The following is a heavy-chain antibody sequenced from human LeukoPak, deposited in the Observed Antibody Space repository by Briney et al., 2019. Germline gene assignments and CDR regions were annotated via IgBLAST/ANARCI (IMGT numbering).Heavy chain of an antibody. Sequence: PSETLSLTCAVYGGSFSGYYWNWIRQPPGKGLEWIGEINHSGSTNYNPSLKSRVTISVDTSKNQFSLKLSSVTAADTAVYYCARHTPNTAICYFDYWGQGTLVTVSS. V-gene: IGHV4-34*01. CDR3: ARHTPNTAICYFDY. CDR2: INHSGST. D-gene: IGHD5-18*01. CDR1: GGSFSGYY. J-gene: IGHJ4*02.